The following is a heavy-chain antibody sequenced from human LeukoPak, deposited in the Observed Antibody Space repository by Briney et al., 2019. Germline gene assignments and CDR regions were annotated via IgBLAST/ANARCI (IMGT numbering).Heavy chain of an antibody. J-gene: IGHJ4*02. V-gene: IGHV3-23*01. CDR2: ISGSGGST. CDR1: GFTFSSYA. Sequence: GGSLRLSCAASGFTFSSYAVSWVRQAPGKGLEWVSAISGSGGSTYCADSVKGRFTISRDNSKNTLYLQMNSLRAEDTAVYYCAKVGYDILTGGFDYWGQGTLVTVSS. CDR3: AKVGYDILTGGFDY. D-gene: IGHD3-9*01.